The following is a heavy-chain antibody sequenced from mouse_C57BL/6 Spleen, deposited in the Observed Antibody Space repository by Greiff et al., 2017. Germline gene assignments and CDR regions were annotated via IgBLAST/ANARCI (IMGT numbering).Heavy chain of an antibody. Sequence: VQLQQPGAELVKPGASVKLSCKASGYTFTSYWMHWVKQRPGQGLEWIGMIHPNSGSTNYNEKFKSKATLTVDKSSSTAYMQLSSLTSEDSAVYYCARSARITTVVPYWYFDVWGTGTTVTVSS. CDR2: IHPNSGST. J-gene: IGHJ1*03. CDR3: ARSARITTVVPYWYFDV. CDR1: GYTFTSYW. V-gene: IGHV1-64*01. D-gene: IGHD1-1*01.